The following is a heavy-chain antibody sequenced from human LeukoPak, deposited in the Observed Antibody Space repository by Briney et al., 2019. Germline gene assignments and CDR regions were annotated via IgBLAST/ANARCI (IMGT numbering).Heavy chain of an antibody. CDR3: ARLSAYYYGSYFYYYMDV. CDR2: IKQDESEK. CDR1: GFSFSSYW. V-gene: IGHV3-7*01. Sequence: PGGSLRLSCGASGFSFSSYWMSWVRLAPGKGPEWVANIKQDESEKYSVDSVKGRFIISRDNAKNSVFLQMNSLRAEDTALYYCARLSAYYYGSYFYYYMDVWGKGTTVTVSS. J-gene: IGHJ6*03. D-gene: IGHD3-10*01.